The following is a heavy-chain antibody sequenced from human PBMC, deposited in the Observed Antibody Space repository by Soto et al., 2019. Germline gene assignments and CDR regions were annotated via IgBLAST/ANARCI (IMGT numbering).Heavy chain of an antibody. J-gene: IGHJ1*01. Sequence: SGGGLVQPGGSLRLSCAASGFTFSDHYMDWVRQAPGKGLEWVGRIRNRANSYTTEYAASVKGRFTISRDGSKNSLSLQMNSLKTEDTAVYYCASTYGDFRDFQNWGQGTLVTVSS. D-gene: IGHD4-17*01. CDR1: GFTFSDHY. V-gene: IGHV3-72*01. CDR3: ASTYGDFRDFQN. CDR2: IRNRANSYTT.